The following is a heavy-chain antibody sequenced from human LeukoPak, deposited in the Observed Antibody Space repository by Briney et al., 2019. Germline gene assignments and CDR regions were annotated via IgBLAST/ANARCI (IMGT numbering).Heavy chain of an antibody. CDR3: ARHRVWFGELLSEGNNWFDP. J-gene: IGHJ5*02. Sequence: ASVKVSCKASGYTFTSYYMHWVRQAPGQGLEWMGWINPNSGGTNYAQKFQGRVTMTRDTSISTAYMELSRLRSDDTAVYYCARHRVWFGELLSEGNNWFDPWGQGTLVTVSS. V-gene: IGHV1-2*02. D-gene: IGHD3-10*01. CDR2: INPNSGGT. CDR1: GYTFTSYY.